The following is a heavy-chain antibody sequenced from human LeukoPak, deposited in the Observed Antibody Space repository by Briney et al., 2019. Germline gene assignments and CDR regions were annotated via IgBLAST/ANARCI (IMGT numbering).Heavy chain of an antibody. CDR3: AREREYGSGSYYGRWFDP. V-gene: IGHV1-69*13. CDR2: IIPIFGTA. D-gene: IGHD3-10*01. CDR1: GGTFSSYA. J-gene: IGHJ5*02. Sequence: SVKVSCKASGGTFSSYAISWVRQAPGQGLEWMGGIIPIFGTANYAQKFQGRVTITADESTSTAYMELSSLRSEDTAVYYCAREREYGSGSYYGRWFDPWGQGTLVTVSS.